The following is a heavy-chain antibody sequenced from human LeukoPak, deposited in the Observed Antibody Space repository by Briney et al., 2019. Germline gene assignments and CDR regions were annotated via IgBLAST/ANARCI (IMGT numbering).Heavy chain of an antibody. CDR3: ARVTMIVVGDAFDI. V-gene: IGHV3-53*01. J-gene: IGHJ3*02. D-gene: IGHD3-22*01. CDR1: GFTVSSNY. CDR2: IYSGGST. Sequence: PGGSLRLSCAASGFTVSSNYMSWVRQAPGKGLEWVSVIYSGGSTYYADSVKGRFTISRDNSKNTLYLHMNSLRAEDTAVYYCARVTMIVVGDAFDIWGQGTMVTVSS.